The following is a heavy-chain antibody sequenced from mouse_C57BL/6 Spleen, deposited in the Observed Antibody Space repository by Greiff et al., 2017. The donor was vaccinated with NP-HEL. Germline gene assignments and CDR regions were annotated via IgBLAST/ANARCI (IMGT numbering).Heavy chain of an antibody. J-gene: IGHJ4*01. Sequence: VQLQQSGPELVKPGASVKISCKASGYTFTDYYMNWVKQSHGKSLEWIGDINPNNGGTSYNQKFKGKATLTVDKSSSTAYMELRSLTSEDSAVYYCARGYYGRYYARDYWGKGTSVTVSS. V-gene: IGHV1-26*01. CDR1: GYTFTDYY. CDR2: INPNNGGT. CDR3: ARGYYGRYYARDY. D-gene: IGHD1-2*01.